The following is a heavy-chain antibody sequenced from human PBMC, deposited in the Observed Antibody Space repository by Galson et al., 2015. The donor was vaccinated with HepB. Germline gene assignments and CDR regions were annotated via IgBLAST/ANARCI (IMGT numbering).Heavy chain of an antibody. CDR3: TRVHYRSGWYFYYGLVV. D-gene: IGHD6-19*01. CDR1: GFVFSNYW. V-gene: IGHV3-74*03. J-gene: IGHJ6*02. CDR2: INTDGSDT. Sequence: SLRLSCAASGFVFSNYWMHWVRQVPGKGLVWVARINTDGSDTKYADSVKGRFTISRDNAKNTLYLQMNNVRGEDTAVYFCTRVHYRSGWYFYYGLVVWGQGTTVTVSS.